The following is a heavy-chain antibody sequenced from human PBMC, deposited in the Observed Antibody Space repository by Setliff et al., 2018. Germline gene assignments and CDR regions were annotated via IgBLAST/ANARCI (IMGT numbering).Heavy chain of an antibody. CDR2: INRNGGRI. J-gene: IGHJ6*03. Sequence: GGSLRLSCAASGFTFDDYVMSWVRQAPGKGLEWVSDINRNGGRIGYADPVKGRFTISRDNTKNTVYLQMNSLRAEDTAVYYCARDREGDGNYYMDVWGKGTTVTVSS. D-gene: IGHD1-1*01. V-gene: IGHV3-20*04. CDR1: GFTFDDYV. CDR3: ARDREGDGNYYMDV.